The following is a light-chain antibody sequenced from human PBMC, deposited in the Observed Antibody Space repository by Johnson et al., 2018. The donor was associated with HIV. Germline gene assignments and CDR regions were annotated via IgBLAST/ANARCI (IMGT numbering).Light chain of an antibody. Sequence: QSVLTQPPSLSAAPGQTVTISCSGSSSNIGNNYVSWYQQLPGTAPKLLIYDNDKRPSGIRDRFSGSKSGTSATLGITGLQTGDEADYYCGTWDSSLSAYVIGTGTMVTVL. J-gene: IGLJ1*01. CDR2: DND. CDR1: SSNIGNNY. CDR3: GTWDSSLSAYV. V-gene: IGLV1-51*01.